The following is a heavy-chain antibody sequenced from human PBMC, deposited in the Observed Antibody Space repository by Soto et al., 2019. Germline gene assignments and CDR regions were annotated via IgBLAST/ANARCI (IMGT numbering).Heavy chain of an antibody. CDR2: IIPIFGTA. J-gene: IGHJ6*02. Sequence: VQLVQSGAEVKKPGSSVKLSCKASGGTFNRYTISWVRQAPGQGLEWMGGIIPIFGTANYAQKFQGRVAIIADESTSAAYMELRRLRSEDTAVYYCALWGFRDGTNSKYNYSGMEGWGQGTTVTVS. CDR3: ALWGFRDGTNSKYNYSGMEG. V-gene: IGHV1-69*01. D-gene: IGHD1-1*01. CDR1: GGTFNRYT.